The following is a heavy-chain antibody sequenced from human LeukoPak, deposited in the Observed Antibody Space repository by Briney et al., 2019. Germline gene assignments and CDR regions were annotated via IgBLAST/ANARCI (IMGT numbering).Heavy chain of an antibody. CDR2: ISYDGSNK. CDR1: GFTFSSYA. J-gene: IGHJ4*02. D-gene: IGHD6-13*01. CDR3: ARARGFSSSWPFYYFDY. Sequence: GGSLRLSCAASGFTFSSYAMHWVRQAPGKGLEWVAVISYDGSNKYYADSVKGRFTISRDNSKNTLYLQMNSLRAEDTAVYYCARARGFSSSWPFYYFDYWGQGTLVTVSS. V-gene: IGHV3-30-3*01.